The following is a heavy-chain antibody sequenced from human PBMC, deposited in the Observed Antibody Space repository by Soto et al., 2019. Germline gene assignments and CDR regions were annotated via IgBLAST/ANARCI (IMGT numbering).Heavy chain of an antibody. CDR3: AKHGARYDILTGPFGYYYGMDV. CDR1: GFTFSSYG. V-gene: IGHV3-30*18. Sequence: LRLSCAASGFTFSSYGMHWVRQAPGKGLEWVAFISYDGSNKYYADSVKGRFTISRDNSKNTLYLQMNSLRAEDTAVYYCAKHGARYDILTGPFGYYYGMDVWGQGTTVTVSS. CDR2: ISYDGSNK. J-gene: IGHJ6*02. D-gene: IGHD3-9*01.